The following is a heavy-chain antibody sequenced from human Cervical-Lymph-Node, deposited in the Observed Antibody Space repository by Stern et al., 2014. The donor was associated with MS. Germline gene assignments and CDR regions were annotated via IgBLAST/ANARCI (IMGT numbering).Heavy chain of an antibody. CDR3: ARHKGSGLRNFDY. D-gene: IGHD6-19*01. Sequence: QVQLQESGPGLVKPSETLSLTCTVSVGSISSSSYYWGWIRQPPGKGLEWIGSIYYSGSTYYNPSLKSRVTISVDPTKNQSPVKLSSVTAADTAVYYCARHKGSGLRNFDYWGQGTLVTVSS. V-gene: IGHV4-39*01. CDR2: IYYSGST. CDR1: VGSISSSSYY. J-gene: IGHJ4*02.